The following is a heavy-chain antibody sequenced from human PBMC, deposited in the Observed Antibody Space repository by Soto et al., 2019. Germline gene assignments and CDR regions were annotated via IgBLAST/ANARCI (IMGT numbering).Heavy chain of an antibody. D-gene: IGHD3-22*01. CDR3: STVVTMIVVVITPFDY. CDR2: IKSKTDGGTT. J-gene: IGHJ4*02. CDR1: GFTFSNAC. V-gene: IGHV3-15*01. Sequence: EVQLLESGGGLLKPGGSLRLSCAASGFTFSNACMSWVRQAPGTGLEWVVRIKSKTDGGTTDYAGPLKVRLTISIDDSKNTLYRQMNSRKTEDIAVYYFSTVVTMIVVVITPFDYWGQGTLVTVSS.